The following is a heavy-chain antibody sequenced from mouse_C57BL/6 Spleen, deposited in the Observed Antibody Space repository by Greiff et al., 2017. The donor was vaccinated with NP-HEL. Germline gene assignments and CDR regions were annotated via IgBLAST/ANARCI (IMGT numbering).Heavy chain of an antibody. J-gene: IGHJ3*01. CDR2: INPGSGGT. D-gene: IGHD1-1*01. Sequence: QVQLKESGAELVRPGTSVKVSCKASGYAFTNYLIEWVKQRPGQGLEWIGVINPGSGGTNYNEKFKGKATLTADKSSSTAYMQLSSLTSEDSAVYFCARPQEFYYGSSPFAYWGQGTLVTVSA. V-gene: IGHV1-54*01. CDR1: GYAFTNYL. CDR3: ARPQEFYYGSSPFAY.